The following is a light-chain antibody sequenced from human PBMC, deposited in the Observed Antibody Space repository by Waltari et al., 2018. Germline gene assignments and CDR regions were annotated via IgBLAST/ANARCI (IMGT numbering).Light chain of an antibody. CDR3: AAWDDSLHGFIM. CDR1: TTNIGSNS. CDR2: RND. J-gene: IGLJ3*02. Sequence: QSVLTQPPSASGTPGQRVTISCSGSTTNIGSNSVHWYQQLPGAAPKLLIYRNDQRPSGVPDRFSGSKTGTSASLAISGLRSEDEADYYCAAWDDSLHGFIMFGGGTKLTVL. V-gene: IGLV1-47*01.